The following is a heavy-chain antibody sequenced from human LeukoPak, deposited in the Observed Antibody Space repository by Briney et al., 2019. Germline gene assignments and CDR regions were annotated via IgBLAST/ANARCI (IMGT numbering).Heavy chain of an antibody. Sequence: GRSLRLSCAASGFTFSRSGMHWVRQTPGKGLEWVAAMWLDGTNNNYADSVKGRFTISRDNAKNSLYLQMNSLRAEDTAVYYCARGDIVVVPAAIRSSDKFDYWGQGTLVTVSS. D-gene: IGHD2-2*02. CDR2: MWLDGTNN. V-gene: IGHV3-33*01. CDR1: GFTFSRSG. CDR3: ARGDIVVVPAAIRSSDKFDY. J-gene: IGHJ4*02.